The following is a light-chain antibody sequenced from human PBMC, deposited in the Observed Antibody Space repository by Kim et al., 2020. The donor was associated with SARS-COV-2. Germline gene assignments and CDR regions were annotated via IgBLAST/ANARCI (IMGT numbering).Light chain of an antibody. J-gene: IGLJ3*02. V-gene: IGLV1-44*01. CDR2: TNT. Sequence: GQCVTISCSGGSSNIGSNIVTWFQQLPGTAPQLLIYTNTKRPSGVPDRFSGSKSGTSASLAISGLQSEDEADYYCASWDDRLNGMVFGGGTQLTVL. CDR1: SSNIGSNI. CDR3: ASWDDRLNGMV.